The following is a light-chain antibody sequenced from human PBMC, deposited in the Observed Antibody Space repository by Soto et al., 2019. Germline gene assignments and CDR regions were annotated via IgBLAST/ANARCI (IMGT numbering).Light chain of an antibody. CDR2: DAS. CDR1: QDINIY. V-gene: IGKV1-33*01. CDR3: EQYDIEPIT. J-gene: IGKJ5*01. Sequence: DLQMTLSPSTLXAXVGDXVTIXXQATQDINIYLNWYQQKPGKAPNLLIYDASNLEIGVPSRFSGSGSGTHFTFTISSLQTEAIGPYYCEQYDIEPITFGRGTRMEIK.